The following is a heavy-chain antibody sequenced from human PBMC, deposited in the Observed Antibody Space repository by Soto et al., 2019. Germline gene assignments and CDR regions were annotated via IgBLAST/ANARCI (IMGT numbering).Heavy chain of an antibody. J-gene: IGHJ4*02. CDR2: ISGSGHTI. CDR3: ARDDPFDF. Sequence: GWSLRLSCKSSVFTFIGYAMTWVRQAPGRGLQWVAAISGSGHTIWYADSVTGRFTISRDNSKYTLYLQMNSLRHDDSAVYFCARDDPFDFWGQGTQVTVSS. CDR1: VFTFIGYA. V-gene: IGHV3-23*01.